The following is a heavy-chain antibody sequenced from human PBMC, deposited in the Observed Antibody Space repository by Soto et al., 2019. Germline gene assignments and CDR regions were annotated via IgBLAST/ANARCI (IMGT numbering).Heavy chain of an antibody. CDR2: IYYSGTS. V-gene: IGHV4-39*01. CDR1: GGSISDDTYY. CDR3: ARLHCDSPNCVPLDP. Sequence: QLQLQESGPGLVKPSETLSLTCTVSGGSISDDTYYWGWIRQPPGKGLEWIGSIYYSGTSPYNPSLKSRVTMSVDTSKKQLSLRLSSVTAADTAVYYCARLHCDSPNCVPLDPWGQGTLVIVSS. D-gene: IGHD2-2*01. J-gene: IGHJ5*02.